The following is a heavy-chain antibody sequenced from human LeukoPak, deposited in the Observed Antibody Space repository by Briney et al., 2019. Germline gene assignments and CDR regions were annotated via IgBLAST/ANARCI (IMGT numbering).Heavy chain of an antibody. V-gene: IGHV4-34*01. CDR2: INHSGST. J-gene: IGHJ4*02. Sequence: SETLSLTCAVYGWSFSGYYWSWIRQPPGKGLEWIGEINHSGSTNYNPSLKSRVTTSADTSKNQFSLQLSSVTAADTAVYYCARAHPQSYFDYWGQGTLVTVSS. CDR3: ARAHPQSYFDY. CDR1: GWSFSGYY.